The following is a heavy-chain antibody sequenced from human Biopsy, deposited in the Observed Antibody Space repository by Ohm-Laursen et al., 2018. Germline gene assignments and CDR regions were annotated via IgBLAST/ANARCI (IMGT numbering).Heavy chain of an antibody. Sequence: SETLSLTCTVSGGSINSYYWSWIRQPPGKGLEWIGYIYYTGSTNYSPSLESRVIMSVDTSKNQFSLRLSSVTAAGTAVYYCARRDYRNGFKFDFWGQGTLVTVSS. CDR3: ARRDYRNGFKFDF. D-gene: IGHD3-16*01. J-gene: IGHJ4*02. CDR2: IYYTGST. V-gene: IGHV4-59*08. CDR1: GGSINSYY.